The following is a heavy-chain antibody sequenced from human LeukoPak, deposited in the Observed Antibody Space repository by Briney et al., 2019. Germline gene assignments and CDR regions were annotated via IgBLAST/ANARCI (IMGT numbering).Heavy chain of an antibody. V-gene: IGHV3-7*01. CDR3: VGGNSFDY. D-gene: IGHD3-16*01. CDR2: IKEDGSEK. CDR1: GFTFSSYW. Sequence: GGSLRLSCAASGFTFSSYWMSWVRQAPGKGLEWVANIKEDGSEKYYVDSVKGRFTISRDNAKNSLCLQMNSLRAEDTALYYCVGGNSFDYWGQGTLVAVSS. J-gene: IGHJ4*02.